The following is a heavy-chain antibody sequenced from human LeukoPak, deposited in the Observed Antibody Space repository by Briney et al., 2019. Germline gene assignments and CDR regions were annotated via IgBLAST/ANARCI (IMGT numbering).Heavy chain of an antibody. Sequence: SETLSLTCTVSDGSINNYYWSWIRQPAGKGLEWIAHSYTSGSTEYNPSLKSRVTMSVDTSKNQFSLKLSSVTAADTAVYYCARDTPAYYDSSGYSASDAFDIWGQGTMVTVSS. CDR3: ARDTPAYYDSSGYSASDAFDI. J-gene: IGHJ3*02. CDR2: SYTSGST. CDR1: DGSINNYY. V-gene: IGHV4-4*07. D-gene: IGHD3-22*01.